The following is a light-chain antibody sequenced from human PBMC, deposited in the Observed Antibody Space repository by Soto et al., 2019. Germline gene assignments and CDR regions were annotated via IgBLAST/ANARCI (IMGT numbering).Light chain of an antibody. Sequence: EIVLTQSPDTVSLSPGERATLSCRASRSFSSSYLAWYQQKPGQAPRLLIYAASSRATGIPDRFSGSKSGTDFTRTISRLEPEDSAVYYCQQYGSSPPYTFGQGTKLEIK. CDR1: RSFSSSY. V-gene: IGKV3-20*01. CDR2: AAS. CDR3: QQYGSSPPYT. J-gene: IGKJ2*01.